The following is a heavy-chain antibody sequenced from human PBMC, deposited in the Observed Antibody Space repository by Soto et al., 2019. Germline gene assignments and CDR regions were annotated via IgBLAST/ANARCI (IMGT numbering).Heavy chain of an antibody. CDR1: GFTFSSYG. V-gene: IGHV3-30*18. CDR2: ISYDGSNK. CDR3: AKEGNSDFSNGYYPITGFDY. Sequence: GGSLRLSCAASGFTFSSYGMHWVRQAPGKGLEWVAVISYDGSNKYYADSVKGRFTISRDNSKNTLYLQMNSLRAEDTAVYYWAKEGNSDFSNGYYPITGFDYWGQGTLVTVSS. J-gene: IGHJ4*02. D-gene: IGHD3-3*01.